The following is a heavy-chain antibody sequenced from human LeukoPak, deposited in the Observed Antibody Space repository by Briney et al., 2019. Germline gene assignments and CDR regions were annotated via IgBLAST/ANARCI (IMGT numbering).Heavy chain of an antibody. Sequence: ASVKVSCKASGGTFSSYAISWVRQAPGQGLEWMGRIIPILGIANYAQKFQGRVTITADKSTSTAYMELSSLRSEDTAVYYCATSIGGTDAFDIWGQGTMVTVSS. V-gene: IGHV1-69*04. CDR1: GGTFSSYA. CDR2: IIPILGIA. J-gene: IGHJ3*02. CDR3: ATSIGGTDAFDI. D-gene: IGHD4-23*01.